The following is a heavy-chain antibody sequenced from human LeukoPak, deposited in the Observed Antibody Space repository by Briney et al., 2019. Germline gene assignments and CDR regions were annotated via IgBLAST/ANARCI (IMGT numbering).Heavy chain of an antibody. CDR3: ARDQNQAPDY. V-gene: IGHV1-69*04. CDR1: GGTFSSYA. Sequence: SVKVSCKASGGTFSSYAISWVRQAPGQGLEWMGRIIPILGIANYAQKFQGRVTITADKSTSTAYMELRSLRSDDTAVYYCARDQNQAPDYWGQGTLVTVSS. J-gene: IGHJ4*02. CDR2: IIPILGIA.